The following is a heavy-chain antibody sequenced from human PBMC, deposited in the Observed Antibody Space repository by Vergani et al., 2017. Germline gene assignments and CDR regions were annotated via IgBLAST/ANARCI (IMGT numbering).Heavy chain of an antibody. D-gene: IGHD2-15*01. CDR2: INHSGST. Sequence: QVQLQQWGAGLLKPSETLSLTCAVYGGSFSGYYWSWIRQPPGKGLEWIGEINHSGSTNYNPSLKSRVPISVDTSKNQFSLKLSSVTAADTAVYYCARRPSGGGSEGFFDYWGQGTLVTVSS. V-gene: IGHV4-34*01. J-gene: IGHJ4*02. CDR3: ARRPSGGGSEGFFDY. CDR1: GGSFSGYY.